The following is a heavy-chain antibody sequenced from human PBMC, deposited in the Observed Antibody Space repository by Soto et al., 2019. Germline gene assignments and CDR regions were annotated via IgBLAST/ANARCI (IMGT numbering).Heavy chain of an antibody. V-gene: IGHV1-69*05. CDR3: ARYGLGTWLRVDYYYNGMDV. CDR2: IIPIFGTA. Sequence: GASVKVSCKASGGTFSSYAISWVRQAPGQGLEWMGGIIPIFGTANYAQKFQGRVTMTTDTSTSTAYMEPRSLRSDDTAVYYCARYGLGTWLRVDYYYNGMDVWGQGTTVPVSS. D-gene: IGHD5-12*01. CDR1: GGTFSSYA. J-gene: IGHJ6*02.